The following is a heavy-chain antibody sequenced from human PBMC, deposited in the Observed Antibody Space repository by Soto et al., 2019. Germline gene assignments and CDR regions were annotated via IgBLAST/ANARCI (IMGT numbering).Heavy chain of an antibody. CDR2: IERDDDDK. J-gene: IGHJ6*02. CDR3: ARSIRGPRKFNGMDV. CDR1: GFSITSPGMS. D-gene: IGHD1-20*01. V-gene: IGHV2-70*13. Sequence: SGPTLVNPTETLTLTCTFSGFSITSPGMSVSWIRQPPGRALEWLALIERDDDDKYYSTSLKTRLTISKDTRKNQVVLTMANMDPADTATYYCARSIRGPRKFNGMDVWGQGTTVTVSS.